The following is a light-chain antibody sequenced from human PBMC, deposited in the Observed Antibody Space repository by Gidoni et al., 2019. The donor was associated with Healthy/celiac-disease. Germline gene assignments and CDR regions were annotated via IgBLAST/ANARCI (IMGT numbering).Light chain of an antibody. CDR1: QSISRY. J-gene: IGKJ1*01. CDR2: AAS. CDR3: QQSYSTPRT. Sequence: DIQMTKSPSSLSASVVDRVTITCRASQSISRYLNGYQQKPGKAPQLLIYAASSLKSGVPSRFSGSGSGTDFTLTISSLQPEDFATYYCQQSYSTPRTFGQGTKVEIK. V-gene: IGKV1-39*01.